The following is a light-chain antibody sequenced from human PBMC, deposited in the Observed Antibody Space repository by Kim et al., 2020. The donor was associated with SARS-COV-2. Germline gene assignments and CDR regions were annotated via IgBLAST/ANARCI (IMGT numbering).Light chain of an antibody. CDR2: ESS. CDR3: QQYNLWPRT. CDR1: QNVNDY. Sequence: VSPGERATLSCSASQNVNDYLAWYQQKPGQVPRLLIYESSTRATGIPARFSASGSGTEFTLTISSLQSEDFAIYYCQQYNLWPRTFGRGTKVDIK. J-gene: IGKJ1*01. V-gene: IGKV3-15*01.